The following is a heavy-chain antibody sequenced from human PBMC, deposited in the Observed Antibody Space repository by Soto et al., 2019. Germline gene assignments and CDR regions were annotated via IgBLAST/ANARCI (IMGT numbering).Heavy chain of an antibody. Sequence: PGGSLRLSCAASGFTVSINYMSWVRQAPGKGLEWVSVIYSGGSTYYADSAKGRFTISRDNSKNTLYLQMNSLRAEDTAVYYCATSSDYYYGMDVWGQGTTVTVSS. J-gene: IGHJ6*02. V-gene: IGHV3-53*01. CDR3: ATSSDYYYGMDV. CDR2: IYSGGST. CDR1: GFTVSINY. D-gene: IGHD6-19*01.